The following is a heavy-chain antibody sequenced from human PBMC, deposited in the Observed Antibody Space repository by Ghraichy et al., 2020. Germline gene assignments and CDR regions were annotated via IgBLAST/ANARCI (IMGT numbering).Heavy chain of an antibody. Sequence: SETLSLTCTVSGGSISSSSYYWGWIRQPPGKGLEWIGSIYYSGSTYYNPSLKSRVTISVDTSKNQFSLKLSSVTAADTAVYYCARQLGSGWKTSFTLDYWGQGTLVTVSS. CDR3: ARQLGSGWKTSFTLDY. D-gene: IGHD6-19*01. CDR2: IYYSGST. J-gene: IGHJ4*02. V-gene: IGHV4-39*01. CDR1: GGSISSSSYY.